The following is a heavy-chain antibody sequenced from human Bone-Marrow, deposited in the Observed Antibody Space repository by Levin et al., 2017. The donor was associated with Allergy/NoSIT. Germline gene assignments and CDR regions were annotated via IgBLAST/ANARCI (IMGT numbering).Heavy chain of an antibody. Sequence: SLKISCAASGFTFEDYAMHWVRQAPGKGLEWVSFLPFPLFPLFSSSSFQGRFTISRDNAKNSVYLQMDSLRVEDTAFYFCAKDILSAYQRGYFDHWGQGILVTVSS. J-gene: IGHJ4*01. CDR3: AKDILSAYQRGYFDH. CDR1: GFTFEDYA. D-gene: IGHD5-12*01. CDR2: LPFPLFPL. V-gene: IGHV3-9*01.